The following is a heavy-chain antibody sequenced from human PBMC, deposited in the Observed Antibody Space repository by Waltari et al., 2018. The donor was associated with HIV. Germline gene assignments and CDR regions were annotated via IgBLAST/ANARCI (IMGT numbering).Heavy chain of an antibody. V-gene: IGHV4-34*01. CDR2: INHSGST. CDR3: ARAQYYDFWSGYL. Sequence: QVQLQQWGAGLLKPSETLSLTCAVYGGSFSGYYWSWIRQPPGKGLEWIGEINHSGSTNYNPSLKSRVTISVDTSKNQFSLKLSSVTAADTAVYYCARAQYYDFWSGYLWGQGTLVTVSS. CDR1: GGSFSGYY. J-gene: IGHJ4*02. D-gene: IGHD3-3*01.